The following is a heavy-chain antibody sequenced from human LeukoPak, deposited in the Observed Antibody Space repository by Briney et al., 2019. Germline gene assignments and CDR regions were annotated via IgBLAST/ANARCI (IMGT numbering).Heavy chain of an antibody. D-gene: IGHD6-13*01. CDR1: GFTFSSYS. CDR2: ISSSSTTI. CDR3: TRVLYSSAWYGDHY. J-gene: IGHJ4*02. Sequence: GGSLRLSCAASGFTFSSYSMNWVRQAPGKGLEWLSYISSSSTTIYYADSVQGRITISRDNAKNSLYLQMNSLRAEDTAVYYCTRVLYSSAWYGDHYWGQGALVTVSS. V-gene: IGHV3-48*01.